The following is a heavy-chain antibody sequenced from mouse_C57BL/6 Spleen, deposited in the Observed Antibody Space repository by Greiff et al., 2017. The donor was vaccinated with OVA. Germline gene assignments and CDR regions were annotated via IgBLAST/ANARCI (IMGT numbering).Heavy chain of an antibody. D-gene: IGHD1-1*01. Sequence: QVQLQQSGAELVKPGASVKLSCKASGYTFTEYTIHWVKQRSGQGLEWIGWFYPGSGSIKYNEKFKDKATLTADKSSSTAYMELSRLTSEDSAVYVCARHEVHYYGSRGDYAMDYWGQGTSVTVSS. J-gene: IGHJ4*01. V-gene: IGHV1-62-2*01. CDR3: ARHEVHYYGSRGDYAMDY. CDR2: FYPGSGSI. CDR1: GYTFTEYT.